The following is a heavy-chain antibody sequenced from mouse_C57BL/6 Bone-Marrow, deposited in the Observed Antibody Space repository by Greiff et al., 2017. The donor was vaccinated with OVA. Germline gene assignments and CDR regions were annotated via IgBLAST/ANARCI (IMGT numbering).Heavy chain of an antibody. CDR3: AKNGYDYDGDYYAMDY. D-gene: IGHD2-4*01. Sequence: QVQLQQSGPGLVQPSQSLSITCTVSGFSLTSYGVHWVRQSPGKGLEWLGVIWRGGSTDYNAAFMSRLSITKDNSKSQVFFKMNSLQADDTAIYYCAKNGYDYDGDYYAMDYWGQGTSVTVSS. V-gene: IGHV2-5*01. J-gene: IGHJ4*01. CDR2: IWRGGST. CDR1: GFSLTSYG.